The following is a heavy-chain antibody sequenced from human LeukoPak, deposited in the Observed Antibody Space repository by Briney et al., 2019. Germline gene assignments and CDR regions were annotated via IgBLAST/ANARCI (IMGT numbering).Heavy chain of an antibody. Sequence: ASVKVSYKASGGTFSSYAISWVRQAPGQGLEWMGGIIPIFGTANYAQKFQGRVTITADESTSTAYMELSSLRSEDTAVYYCARDRDKDFDYWGQGTLVTVSS. D-gene: IGHD2-15*01. CDR1: GGTFSSYA. V-gene: IGHV1-69*13. CDR2: IIPIFGTA. J-gene: IGHJ4*02. CDR3: ARDRDKDFDY.